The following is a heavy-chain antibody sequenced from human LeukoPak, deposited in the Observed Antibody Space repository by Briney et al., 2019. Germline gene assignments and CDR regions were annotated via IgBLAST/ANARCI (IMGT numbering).Heavy chain of an antibody. CDR3: TTDRSGPGRWAFDI. J-gene: IGHJ3*02. CDR1: GFTFSNAW. CDR2: IKSKTDGGTT. Sequence: PGGSLRLSCAASGFTFSNAWMSWVRQAPGKGLEWVGRIKSKTDGGTTDYAAPVKGRFTISRDDSKNTLYLQMNSLKTEDTAVYYCTTDRSGPGRWAFDIWGQGTMVTVSS. D-gene: IGHD6-19*01. V-gene: IGHV3-15*01.